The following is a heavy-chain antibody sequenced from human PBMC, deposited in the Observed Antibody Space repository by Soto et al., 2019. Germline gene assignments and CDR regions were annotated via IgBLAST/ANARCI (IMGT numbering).Heavy chain of an antibody. V-gene: IGHV1-18*01. CDR2: ISAYNGNT. Sequence: ASVKVSCKASGYTFTSYGISWVRQAPGQGLGWMGWISAYNGNTNYAQKLQGRVTMTTDTSTSTAYMELSRLRSDDTAVYYCARDPGLHNYYDSRGGFAYWGQGTLVTVSS. CDR1: GYTFTSYG. CDR3: ARDPGLHNYYDSRGGFAY. J-gene: IGHJ4*02. D-gene: IGHD3-22*01.